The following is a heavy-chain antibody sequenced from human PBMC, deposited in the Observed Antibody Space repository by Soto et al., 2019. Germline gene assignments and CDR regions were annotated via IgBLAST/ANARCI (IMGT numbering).Heavy chain of an antibody. CDR1: GFTFSNYA. V-gene: IGHV3-23*01. J-gene: IGHJ5*02. D-gene: IGHD2-21*02. CDR2: IHGSGAGT. Sequence: EAQLLESGGGLVQPGGSLRLSCEASGFTFSNYAMSWVRQAPGKGLEWVSSIHGSGAGTYYTDSVKGRFTGSRDASKKTLYLQMSSLTVDDTAVYYCARDAVTANGQGDYFDPWGQGTLVTVSS. CDR3: ARDAVTANGQGDYFDP.